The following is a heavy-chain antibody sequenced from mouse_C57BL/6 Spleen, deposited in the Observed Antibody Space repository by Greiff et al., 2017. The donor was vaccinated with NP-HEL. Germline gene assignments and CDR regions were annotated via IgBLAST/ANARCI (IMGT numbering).Heavy chain of an antibody. Sequence: QVQLKQPGAELVRPGSSVKLSCKASGYTFTSYWMHWVKQRPIQGLEWIGNIDPSDSETHYNQKFKDKATLTVDKSSSTAYMQLSSLTSEDSAVYYCARLGYDGYFDYWGQGTTLTVSS. CDR1: GYTFTSYW. D-gene: IGHD2-3*01. J-gene: IGHJ2*01. CDR2: IDPSDSET. CDR3: ARLGYDGYFDY. V-gene: IGHV1-52*01.